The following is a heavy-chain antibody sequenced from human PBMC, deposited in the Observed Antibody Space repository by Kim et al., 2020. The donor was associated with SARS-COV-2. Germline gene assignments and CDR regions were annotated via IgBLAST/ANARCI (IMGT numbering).Heavy chain of an antibody. V-gene: IGHV4-34*01. Sequence: SETLSLTCAVYGGPFSGYSWNWIRQSPGKGLEWIGEINHSGDTNYNPSLKSRVTISVDTSKNQFSLKLNSVTAADTAVYYCARGGLKANRLYYGMDVWGQGTTVTVSS. CDR2: INHSGDT. CDR3: ARGGLKANRLYYGMDV. J-gene: IGHJ6*02. CDR1: GGPFSGYS.